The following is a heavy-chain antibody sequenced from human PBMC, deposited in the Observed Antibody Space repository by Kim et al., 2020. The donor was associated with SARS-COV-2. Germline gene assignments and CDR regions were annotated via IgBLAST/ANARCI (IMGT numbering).Heavy chain of an antibody. Sequence: SETLSLTCTVSGGSISSYYWTWIRQPPGKGLEWIGYIHYSGSTNYNPSLKSRVTISVDTSKNQFSLKLSSVTAADTAVYFCASSIYSGSYYADSWGQGTLVTVSS. D-gene: IGHD1-26*01. V-gene: IGHV4-59*08. J-gene: IGHJ5*01. CDR2: IHYSGST. CDR1: GGSISSYY. CDR3: ASSIYSGSYYADS.